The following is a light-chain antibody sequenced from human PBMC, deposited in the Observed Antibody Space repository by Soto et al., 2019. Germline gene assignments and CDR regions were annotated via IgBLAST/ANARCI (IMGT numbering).Light chain of an antibody. CDR1: QSVSSN. J-gene: IGKJ3*01. CDR3: QQYNNWPFT. Sequence: EIVMTQSPATLSVSPGERATVSCRASQSVSSNLAWYQQKPGQAPRLLIYGASTRATGIPARFSGSGSGTELTLTISSLQPEDFAVYYCQQYNNWPFTFGPGTKVDIK. V-gene: IGKV3-15*01. CDR2: GAS.